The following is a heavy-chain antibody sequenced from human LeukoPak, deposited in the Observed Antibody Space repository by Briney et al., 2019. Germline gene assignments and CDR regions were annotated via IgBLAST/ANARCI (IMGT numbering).Heavy chain of an antibody. CDR2: INPNSGGT. J-gene: IGHJ4*02. Sequence: ASVKVSCKASGYTFTGYYMHWVRQAPGQGLEWMGWINPNSGGTNYAQKFQGRVTMTEDTSTDTAYMELSSLRSEDTAVYYCATQDPTYSSSWLYFDYWGQGTLVTVSS. V-gene: IGHV1-2*02. D-gene: IGHD6-13*01. CDR1: GYTFTGYY. CDR3: ATQDPTYSSSWLYFDY.